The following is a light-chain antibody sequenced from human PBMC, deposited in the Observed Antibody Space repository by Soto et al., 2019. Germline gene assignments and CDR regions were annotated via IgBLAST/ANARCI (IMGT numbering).Light chain of an antibody. CDR2: GAS. CDR3: QQYDTSPRT. J-gene: IGKJ1*01. Sequence: EIVLTQSPGTLSLSPGERATLSCRASQSVSSNYLAWYQQKRGQAPRLLIYGASSRPTGIPTRFSGRGSGTDFTLTISRLEPEDFAVYYCQQYDTSPRTFGQGTKVEI. V-gene: IGKV3-20*01. CDR1: QSVSSNY.